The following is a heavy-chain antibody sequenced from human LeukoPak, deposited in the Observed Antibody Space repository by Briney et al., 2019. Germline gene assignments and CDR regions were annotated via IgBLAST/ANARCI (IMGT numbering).Heavy chain of an antibody. V-gene: IGHV4-39*07. Sequence: SETLSLTCTVSGDSLNSSTYYWSWIRQPPGKGLEWIGEVHLDGRTNYNPSLKSRLIMSVDLPENHISLKLTSVTAADTAVYYCAREGGFYRPLDYSGQGTLVTVSS. J-gene: IGHJ4*02. CDR2: VHLDGRT. D-gene: IGHD3-3*01. CDR1: GDSLNSSTYY. CDR3: AREGGFYRPLDY.